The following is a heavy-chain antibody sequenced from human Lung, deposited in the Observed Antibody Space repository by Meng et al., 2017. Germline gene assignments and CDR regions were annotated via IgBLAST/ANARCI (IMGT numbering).Heavy chain of an antibody. CDR2: INHSGST. J-gene: IGHJ4*02. V-gene: IGHV4-34*04. CDR3: ARGPTTMAHDFNY. D-gene: IGHD4-11*01. CDR1: GGSLSDFS. Sequence: VSGGSLSDFSWVWIRQPPGKGLDWIGEINHSGSTKQNPSLESRATISVDTSQNNLSLKLSSVTAADSAVYYCARGPTTMAHDFNYWGQGTLVTVSS.